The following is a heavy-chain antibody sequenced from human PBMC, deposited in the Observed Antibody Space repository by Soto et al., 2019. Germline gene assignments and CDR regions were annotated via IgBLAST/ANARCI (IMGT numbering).Heavy chain of an antibody. D-gene: IGHD3-3*01. CDR2: ISSSSSYT. CDR3: ARDSDFWSGYPAPTGGMDV. J-gene: IGHJ6*02. Sequence: LRLSCAASGFTFSDYYMSWIRQAPGKGLEWVSYISSSSSYTNYADSVKGRFTISRDNAKNSLYLQMNSLRAEDTAVYYCARDSDFWSGYPAPTGGMDVWGQGTTVTVSS. CDR1: GFTFSDYY. V-gene: IGHV3-11*06.